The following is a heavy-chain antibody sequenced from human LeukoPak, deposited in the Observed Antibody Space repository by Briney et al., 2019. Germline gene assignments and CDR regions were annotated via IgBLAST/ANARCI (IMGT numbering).Heavy chain of an antibody. Sequence: ASVTVSCKASGYTFTGYYMHWVRQAPGQGLEWMGWINPNSGGTNYAQKFQGRVTMTRDTSISTAYMELSRLRSDDTAVYYCARDVGYSSSWYYFDYWGQGTLVTVSS. D-gene: IGHD6-13*01. CDR3: ARDVGYSSSWYYFDY. J-gene: IGHJ4*02. CDR2: INPNSGGT. V-gene: IGHV1-2*02. CDR1: GYTFTGYY.